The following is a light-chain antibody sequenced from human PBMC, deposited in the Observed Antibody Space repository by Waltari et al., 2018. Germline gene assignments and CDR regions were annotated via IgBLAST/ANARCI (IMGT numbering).Light chain of an antibody. J-gene: IGKJ3*01. Sequence: PGERATLSCRASQSVSSYLAWYQQKPGQAPRLLIYDASNRATGIPARFSGSGSGTDFTLTISSLEPEDFAVYYCQQRSNWPPVTFGPGTKVDIK. CDR1: QSVSSY. V-gene: IGKV3-11*01. CDR3: QQRSNWPPVT. CDR2: DAS.